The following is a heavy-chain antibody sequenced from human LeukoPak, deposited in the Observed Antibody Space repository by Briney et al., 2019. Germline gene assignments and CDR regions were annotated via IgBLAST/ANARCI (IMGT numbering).Heavy chain of an antibody. J-gene: IGHJ4*02. Sequence: GGSLRLSCAASGFTFSSYAMHWVRQAPGKGLEWVAVISYDGRNKYYADSVKGRFTISSDNSKNTLYLQMNSLRAEDTAVYYCARECRTKVPAALCYFDYWGQGTLVTVSS. V-gene: IGHV3-30*04. CDR2: ISYDGRNK. CDR1: GFTFSSYA. D-gene: IGHD2-2*01. CDR3: ARECRTKVPAALCYFDY.